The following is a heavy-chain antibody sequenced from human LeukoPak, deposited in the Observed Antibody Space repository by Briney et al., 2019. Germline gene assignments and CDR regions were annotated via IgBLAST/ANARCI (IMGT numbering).Heavy chain of an antibody. J-gene: IGHJ4*02. CDR1: GGTFSSYA. CDR2: IIPIFGTA. D-gene: IGHD5-18*01. V-gene: IGHV1-69*05. CDR3: AREGDSYGLTYFDY. Sequence: ASVKVSCKASGGTFSSYAISWVRQAPGQGLKWMGRIIPIFGTANYAQKFQGRVTITTDESTSTAYMELSSLRSEDTAVYYCAREGDSYGLTYFDYWGQGTLVTVSS.